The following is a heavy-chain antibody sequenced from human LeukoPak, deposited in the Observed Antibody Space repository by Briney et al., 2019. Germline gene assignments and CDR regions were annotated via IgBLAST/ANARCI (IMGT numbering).Heavy chain of an antibody. Sequence: ASVKVSCKASGYTFTSYTIHWVRQAPGQRLEWMGWINTGNGNTEYSQKFQGRVTVTTDTSANTAYMELSSLRSEHTAVYYCARCGYSDAWSCDHWGQGTLVTVSS. D-gene: IGHD5-18*01. CDR2: INTGNGNT. J-gene: IGHJ5*02. CDR1: GYTFTSYT. V-gene: IGHV1-3*04. CDR3: ARCGYSDAWSCDH.